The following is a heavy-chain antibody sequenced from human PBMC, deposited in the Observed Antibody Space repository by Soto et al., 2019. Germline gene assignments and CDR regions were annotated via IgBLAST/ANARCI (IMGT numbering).Heavy chain of an antibody. CDR2: MDPITGGT. CDR3: ARAYDRSGYFLLDY. Sequence: ASVKVSCKASGYNLGAYYTYWVRQAPGRGLEWVGLMDPITGGTDSEERLRDRVTMTRDTSTSTVYMELSSLRSEDTAVYYCARAYDRSGYFLLDYWGQGTLVTVS. CDR1: GYNLGAYY. V-gene: IGHV1-2*02. D-gene: IGHD3-22*01. J-gene: IGHJ4*02.